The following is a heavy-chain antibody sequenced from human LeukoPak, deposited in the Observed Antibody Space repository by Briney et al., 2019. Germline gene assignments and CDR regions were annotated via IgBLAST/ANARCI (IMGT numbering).Heavy chain of an antibody. J-gene: IGHJ4*02. CDR3: ARVDSSSWYFDY. Sequence: SQTLSLTCAVSGGSISSGGYSWSWIRQPPGKGLEWIGYIYHSGSTYYNPSLKSRVTISVDRSKNQFSLKLSSVTAADTAVYYCARVDSSSWYFDYWGQGTLVTVPS. V-gene: IGHV4-30-2*01. CDR1: GGSISSGGYS. CDR2: IYHSGST. D-gene: IGHD6-13*01.